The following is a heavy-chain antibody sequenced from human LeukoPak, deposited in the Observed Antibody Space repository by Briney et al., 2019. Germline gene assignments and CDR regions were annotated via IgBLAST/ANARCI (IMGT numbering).Heavy chain of an antibody. V-gene: IGHV1-2*02. CDR1: GYTFTCYY. CDR3: ARVSLRSGYNN. D-gene: IGHD3-3*01. J-gene: IGHJ4*02. CDR2: INPNSGGT. Sequence: GASVKVSCKASGYTFTCYYMHWVRQAPGQGLEWMGWINPNSGGTNYAQKFQGRVTMTRDTSISTAYMELSRLSSDDTAVYYCARVSLRSGYNNWGQGTLVTVSS.